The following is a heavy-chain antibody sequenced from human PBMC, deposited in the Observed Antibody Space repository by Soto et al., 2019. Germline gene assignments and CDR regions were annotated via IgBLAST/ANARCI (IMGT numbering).Heavy chain of an antibody. CDR2: MNPNSGNT. CDR3: ARRRGSSSRTTPSWFDP. Sequence: EASVKVSCKASGCTFTSYDINWVRQATGQGLEWMGWMNPNSGNTGYAQKFQGRVTMTRNTSISTAYMELSSLRSEDTAVYYCARRRGSSSRTTPSWFDPWGQGTLVTVSS. D-gene: IGHD6-13*01. J-gene: IGHJ5*02. CDR1: GCTFTSYD. V-gene: IGHV1-8*01.